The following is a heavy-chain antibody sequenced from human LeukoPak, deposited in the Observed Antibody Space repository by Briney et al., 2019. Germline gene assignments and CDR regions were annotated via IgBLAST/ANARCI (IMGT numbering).Heavy chain of an antibody. CDR1: GGAFSGYY. Sequence: SETPSPTCAAHGGAFSGYYWSWIRQPPGQGLGWIGEINHSGSTNYNPSLKSRVTISVDTSKNQFSLKLSSVTAADTAVYYCARGSLNYYYYGMDVWGQGTTVTVSS. CDR3: ARGSLNYYYYGMDV. CDR2: INHSGST. V-gene: IGHV4-34*01. J-gene: IGHJ6*02.